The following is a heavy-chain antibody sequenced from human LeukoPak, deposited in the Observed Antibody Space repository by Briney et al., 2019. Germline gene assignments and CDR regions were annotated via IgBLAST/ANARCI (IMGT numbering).Heavy chain of an antibody. CDR1: GYTFTSYY. J-gene: IGHJ5*02. CDR3: ARVEHPTKKYSSGWHNWFDP. V-gene: IGHV1-46*01. D-gene: IGHD6-19*01. CDR2: INPSGGST. Sequence: GASVKVSCKASGYTFTSYYMHWVRQAPGQGLEWMGIINPSGGSTSYAQKFQGRVTMTRDMSTSTVYMELSSLRSDDTAVYYCARVEHPTKKYSSGWHNWFDPWGQGTLVTVSS.